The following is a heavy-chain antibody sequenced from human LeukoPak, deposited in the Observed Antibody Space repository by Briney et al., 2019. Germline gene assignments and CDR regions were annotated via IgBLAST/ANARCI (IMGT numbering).Heavy chain of an antibody. D-gene: IGHD2-21*02. V-gene: IGHV1-46*01. J-gene: IGHJ4*02. CDR1: GYTFTSYY. Sequence: ASVTVSCKASGYTFTSYYMHWVRQAPGQGLEWMGIINPSGGSTSYAQKFQGRVTMTRDTSTSTVYMELSSLRSEDTAVYYCARLYCGGDCYPYWGQGTLVTVSS. CDR2: INPSGGST. CDR3: ARLYCGGDCYPY.